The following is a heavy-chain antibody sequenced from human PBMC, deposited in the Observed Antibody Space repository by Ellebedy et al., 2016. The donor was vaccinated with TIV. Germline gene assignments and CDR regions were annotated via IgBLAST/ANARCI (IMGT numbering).Heavy chain of an antibody. CDR2: IWYDGSNK. V-gene: IGHV3-33*01. CDR1: GFTFSSYG. CDR3: ARGIAVAGDAFDI. J-gene: IGHJ3*02. Sequence: GESLKISCAASGFTFSSYGMHWVRQAPGKGLEWVAVIWYDGSNKYYADSVKGRFTISRDNSKNTLYLQMNSLRAEDTAVYYCARGIAVAGDAFDIWGQGTMVTVSS. D-gene: IGHD6-19*01.